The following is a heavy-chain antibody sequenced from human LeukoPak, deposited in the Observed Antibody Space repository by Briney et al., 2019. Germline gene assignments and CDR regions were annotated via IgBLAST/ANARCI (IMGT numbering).Heavy chain of an antibody. CDR2: IDDSGSA. Sequence: SETLSLTCTVSGASISGYYWSWIRQPPGKGLEWIGYIDDSGSANYNPSLKSRVTISGDTSKNQFYLKVTFVTAVDTAIYYCARDRPFGVWGQGTQVTVSS. D-gene: IGHD3-10*01. CDR3: ARDRPFGV. J-gene: IGHJ4*02. CDR1: GASISGYY. V-gene: IGHV4-59*01.